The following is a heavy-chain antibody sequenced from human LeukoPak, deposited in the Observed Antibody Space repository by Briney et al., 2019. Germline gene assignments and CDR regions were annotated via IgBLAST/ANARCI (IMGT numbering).Heavy chain of an antibody. Sequence: ASVKVSCKASGYTLTGYYMHWVRQAPGQGREWMGWINPNSGGTNYAQKFQGRVTMTRDTSSSTAYLELSRLRSDDTAVYYCARAGRYCSSTSCLQGAFDIWGQGTMVTVSS. CDR2: INPNSGGT. CDR3: ARAGRYCSSTSCLQGAFDI. CDR1: GYTLTGYY. J-gene: IGHJ3*02. V-gene: IGHV1-2*02. D-gene: IGHD2-2*01.